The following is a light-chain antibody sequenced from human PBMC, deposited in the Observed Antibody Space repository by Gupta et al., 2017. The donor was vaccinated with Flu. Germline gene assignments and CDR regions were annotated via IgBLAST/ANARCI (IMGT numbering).Light chain of an antibody. CDR2: WAS. V-gene: IGKV4-1*01. CDR3: QQYYNTPPLT. CDR1: QPVLDRSTNKNY. J-gene: IGKJ4*01. Sequence: DIVVTQSPDSLAVSLGERATINCKSSQPVLDRSTNKNYLAWYQQLPGQPPRLLVYWASTRRSGVPDRFSGSGSGTDXTLTINXLQAEDVAVYYCQQYYNTPPLTFGXGTKVEIK.